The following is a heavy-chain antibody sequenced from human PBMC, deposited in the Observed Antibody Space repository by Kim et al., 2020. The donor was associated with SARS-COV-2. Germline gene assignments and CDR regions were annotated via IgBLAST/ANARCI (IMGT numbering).Heavy chain of an antibody. J-gene: IGHJ4*02. D-gene: IGHD3-22*01. CDR2: ISGSGGST. Sequence: GGSLRLSCAASGFTFSSYAMSWVRQAPGKVLEWVSAISGSGGSTYYADSVKGRFTISRDNSKNTLYLQMNSLRAEDTAVYYCATEQDSSGYFDYWGQGTLVTVSS. CDR3: ATEQDSSGYFDY. CDR1: GFTFSSYA. V-gene: IGHV3-23*01.